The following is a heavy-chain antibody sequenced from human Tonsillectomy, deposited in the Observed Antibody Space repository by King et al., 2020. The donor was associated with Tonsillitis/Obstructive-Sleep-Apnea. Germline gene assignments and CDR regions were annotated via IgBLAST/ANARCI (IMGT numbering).Heavy chain of an antibody. CDR3: ARGDLLTGYYASTDFDY. CDR1: GGSFSAYY. V-gene: IGHV4-34*01. D-gene: IGHD3-9*01. CDR2: INHSVST. J-gene: IGHJ4*02. Sequence: VQLQQWGAGLLKPSETLSLTCAVYGGSFSAYYWSWIRQPPGKGLEWIGEINHSVSTKYNPSLKSRVIISLDTSKNQFSLTLSSVTAAHTAVYYCARGDLLTGYYASTDFDYWGQGTLVTVSS.